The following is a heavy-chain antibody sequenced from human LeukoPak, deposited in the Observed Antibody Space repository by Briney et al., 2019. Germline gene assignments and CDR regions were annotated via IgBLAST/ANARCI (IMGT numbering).Heavy chain of an antibody. J-gene: IGHJ4*02. CDR3: ARVRDLYRDY. CDR1: GFTFSSYT. V-gene: IGHV3-21*01. D-gene: IGHD5-12*01. CDR2: ISGGSTYT. Sequence: AAPRPFSAASGFTFSSYTMNWGRQAPGKGLEWVSSISGGSTYTFYADSVMGRFTISRDNAKNSLYLHMSSLRAEDTAVYYCARVRDLYRDYWGQGILVTVSS.